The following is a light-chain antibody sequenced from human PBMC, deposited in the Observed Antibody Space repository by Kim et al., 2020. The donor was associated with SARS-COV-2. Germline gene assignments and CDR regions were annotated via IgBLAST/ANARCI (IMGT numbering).Light chain of an antibody. Sequence: SASVGDRVTITCRASQSINTYLNWYQQTPGNAPKLLIYATSSLQIGVSSRFSGSGSGTDFTLTINSLQPEDFATYYCQQSYTTPRTFGQGTKLEI. CDR2: ATS. J-gene: IGKJ2*01. CDR3: QQSYTTPRT. CDR1: QSINTY. V-gene: IGKV1-39*01.